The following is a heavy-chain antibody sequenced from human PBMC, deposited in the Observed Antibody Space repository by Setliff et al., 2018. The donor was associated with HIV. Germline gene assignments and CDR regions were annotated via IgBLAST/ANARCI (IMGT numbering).Heavy chain of an antibody. CDR3: ARAKEAEGYCSSPTCYAYNWLDP. V-gene: IGHV3-74*01. Sequence: GGSLRLSCAASGFTFSSYAMSWVRQAPGKGLVWVSRISSDGSRTTYADSVKGRFTVSRDNAKNTLYLQMNSLRAEDTAVYYCARAKEAEGYCSSPTCYAYNWLDPWGQGTLVTVS. CDR1: GFTFSSYA. CDR2: ISSDGSRT. J-gene: IGHJ5*02. D-gene: IGHD2-2*01.